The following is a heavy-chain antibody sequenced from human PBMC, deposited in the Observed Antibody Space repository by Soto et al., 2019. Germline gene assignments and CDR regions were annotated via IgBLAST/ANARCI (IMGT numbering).Heavy chain of an antibody. J-gene: IGHJ4*02. CDR2: ISAYNGNT. V-gene: IGHV1-18*01. D-gene: IGHD3-9*01. CDR1: GYTFTSYG. Sequence: ASVKVSCKASGYTFTSYGISWVRQAPGQGLEWMGWISAYNGNTNYAQKLQGRVTMTTDTSTSTAYMELRSLRSDDTAVYYCTRAILTGTYFDYWGQGTLVTVSS. CDR3: TRAILTGTYFDY.